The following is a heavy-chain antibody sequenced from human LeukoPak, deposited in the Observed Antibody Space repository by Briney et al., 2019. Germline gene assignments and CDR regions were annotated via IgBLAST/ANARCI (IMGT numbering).Heavy chain of an antibody. CDR3: ARDLLLWFGEDFDY. J-gene: IGHJ4*02. D-gene: IGHD3-10*01. CDR1: GFTFSSYA. Sequence: GGSLRLSCAASGFTFSSYAMHWVRQAPGKGLEWVAVMSFDGSYQYYADSVKGRFTISRDNSKNSLYLQMNRLRTEDTAVYYCARDLLLWFGEDFDYWGQGTLVTVSS. CDR2: MSFDGSYQ. V-gene: IGHV3-30*04.